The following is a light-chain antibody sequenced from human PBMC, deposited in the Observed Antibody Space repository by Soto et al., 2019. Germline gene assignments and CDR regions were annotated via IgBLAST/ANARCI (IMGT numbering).Light chain of an antibody. CDR2: GAS. J-gene: IGKJ2*01. CDR1: QNVYFN. Sequence: VMTQSPATVSVSPGERATITCRASQNVYFNVAWYQQKPGQAPRLLIYGASIRATGIPARFSGSGSGTEFTLTISSLQSEDFAVYYCQLYSNWLYTCGQGTKLEIK. CDR3: QLYSNWLYT. V-gene: IGKV3-15*01.